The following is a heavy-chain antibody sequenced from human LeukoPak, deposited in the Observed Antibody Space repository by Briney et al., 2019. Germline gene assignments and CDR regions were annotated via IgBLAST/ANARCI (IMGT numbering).Heavy chain of an antibody. CDR1: GFSFGTYA. V-gene: IGHV3-48*01. J-gene: IGHJ4*02. CDR3: ARSAGRLSPIDD. D-gene: IGHD5/OR15-5a*01. CDR2: ITSGSITT. Sequence: PGGSLRLSCAASGFSFGTYAMSWVRQAPGKGLEWLSHITSGSITTHYADSVKGRFTVSRDNPKNSLYLQMSSLRAEDTALYFCARSAGRLSPIDDWGQGTLVTVSS.